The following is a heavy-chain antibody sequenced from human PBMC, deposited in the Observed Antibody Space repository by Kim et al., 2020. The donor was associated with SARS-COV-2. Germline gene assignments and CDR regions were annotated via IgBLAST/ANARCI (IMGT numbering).Heavy chain of an antibody. CDR2: ISHAGTNN. V-gene: IGHV3-30*03. D-gene: IGHD1-26*01. Sequence: GGSLRLSCAASGFTFSNYGMHWVRQAPGKGLEWVALISHAGTNNYYPDSVRGRFTISRDNSKNTLYLQMNSLRAEDTAVYYCARDPRAKSRSSPSGYWGQGTLVTVSS. CDR1: GFTFSNYG. J-gene: IGHJ4*02. CDR3: ARDPRAKSRSSPSGY.